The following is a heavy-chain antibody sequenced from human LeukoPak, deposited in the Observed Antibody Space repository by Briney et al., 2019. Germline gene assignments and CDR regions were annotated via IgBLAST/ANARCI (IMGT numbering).Heavy chain of an antibody. J-gene: IGHJ5*02. D-gene: IGHD3-22*01. Sequence: ASVKVSCKASGYTFTSYAMNWVRQAPGQGLEWMGWINTNTGNPTYAQGFTGRFVFSLDTSVSTAYLQISSLKAEDTAVYYCAGGRGSGYHNWFDPWGQGTLVTVSS. CDR3: AGGRGSGYHNWFDP. CDR2: INTNTGNP. V-gene: IGHV7-4-1*02. CDR1: GYTFTSYA.